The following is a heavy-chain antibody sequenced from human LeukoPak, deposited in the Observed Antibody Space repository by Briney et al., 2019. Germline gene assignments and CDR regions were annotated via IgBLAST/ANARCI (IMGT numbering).Heavy chain of an antibody. V-gene: IGHV1-2*02. J-gene: IGHJ4*02. Sequence: GASVKVSCKASGYMFTGYYMHWVRQAPGQGLEWMGWTNPNSGGTNYAQKFQGRVTMTRDTSISTAYMELSSLRSDDTAVYYCTRGYCSGDCFTLFDYWGQGTLVTVSS. CDR3: TRGYCSGDCFTLFDY. D-gene: IGHD2-21*02. CDR1: GYMFTGYY. CDR2: TNPNSGGT.